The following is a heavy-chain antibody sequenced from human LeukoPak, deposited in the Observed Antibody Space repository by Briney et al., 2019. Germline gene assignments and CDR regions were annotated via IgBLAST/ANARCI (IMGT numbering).Heavy chain of an antibody. CDR3: ARPIVAVTVYYYYYGMDV. CDR2: ISYDGGNK. CDR1: GFTFSSYG. D-gene: IGHD6-13*01. V-gene: IGHV3-30*03. Sequence: GGSLRLSCAASGFTFSSYGMHWVRQAPGKGLEWVAVISYDGGNKYYADSVKGRFTISRDNSKNTLYLQMNSLRAEDTAVYYCARPIVAVTVYYYYYGMDVWGQGTTVTVSS. J-gene: IGHJ6*02.